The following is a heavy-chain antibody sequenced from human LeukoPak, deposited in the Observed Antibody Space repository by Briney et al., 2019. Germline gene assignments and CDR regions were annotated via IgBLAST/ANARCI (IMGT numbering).Heavy chain of an antibody. CDR3: ARATRIHDAFDI. J-gene: IGHJ3*02. Sequence: ASVKVSCKASGYTFTSYYMHWVRQAPGQGLEWMGIINPSGGSTSYAQKFQGRATMTRDTSTSTVYMELSSLRSEDTAVYYCARATRIHDAFDIWGQGTMVTVSS. CDR1: GYTFTSYY. V-gene: IGHV1-46*01. CDR2: INPSGGST. D-gene: IGHD1-14*01.